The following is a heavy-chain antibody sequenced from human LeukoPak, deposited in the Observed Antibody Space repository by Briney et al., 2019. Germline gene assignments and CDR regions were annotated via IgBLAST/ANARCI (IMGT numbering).Heavy chain of an antibody. J-gene: IGHJ4*02. Sequence: TVIWYDGSNRYYAASVKGRITISRDTSENTVSLQINNVKVDDTAIYYCARGTGAKRYYFDLWGQGILVTVSS. V-gene: IGHV3-33*04. CDR3: ARGTGAKRYYFDL. CDR2: IWYDGSNR.